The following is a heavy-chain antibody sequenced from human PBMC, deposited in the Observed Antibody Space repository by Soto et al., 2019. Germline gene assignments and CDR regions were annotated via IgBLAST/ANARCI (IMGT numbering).Heavy chain of an antibody. CDR2: IYYSRST. J-gene: IGHJ4*02. CDR1: GGSLSSGGYY. V-gene: IGHV4-31*02. CDR3: ARGPENYGSGSDDY. Sequence: LCGGSLSSGGYYWSWIRQHPGKGLEWIGYIYYSRSTYYNPSLKSRVTISVDTSKNQFSLKLSSVTAADTAVYYCARGPENYGSGSDDYWGQGTLVTVSS. D-gene: IGHD3-10*01.